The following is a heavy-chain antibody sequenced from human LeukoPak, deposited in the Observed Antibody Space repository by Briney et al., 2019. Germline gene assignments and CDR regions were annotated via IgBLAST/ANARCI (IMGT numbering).Heavy chain of an antibody. CDR1: GFNFIDYS. D-gene: IGHD5-12*01. J-gene: IGHJ4*01. CDR2: IGISSGNT. CDR3: ARDHRYAFDN. Sequence: GGSLRLSCAASGFNFIDYSMNWVRPAPGKGLERISYIGISSGNTKYADSVKGRFTISRDKARNSLYLQMNSLRVEDTAMYYCARDHRYAFDNWGHGTLVTVSS. V-gene: IGHV3-48*01.